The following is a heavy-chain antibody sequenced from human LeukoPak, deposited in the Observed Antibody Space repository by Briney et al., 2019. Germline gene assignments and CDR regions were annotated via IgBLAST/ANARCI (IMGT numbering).Heavy chain of an antibody. CDR3: ATTTIGSSSSYYFDY. J-gene: IGHJ4*02. CDR2: VYYSGSA. D-gene: IGHD6-6*01. V-gene: IGHV4-59*03. CDR1: DGSISTYY. Sequence: SETLSLTCTISDGSISTYYWSWIRQPPGKGLEWIGYVYYSGSADYNPSLRSRVTLSVDTSKNQFSLTLTSVTAADTAMYYCATTTIGSSSSYYFDYWGRGTLVTVSS.